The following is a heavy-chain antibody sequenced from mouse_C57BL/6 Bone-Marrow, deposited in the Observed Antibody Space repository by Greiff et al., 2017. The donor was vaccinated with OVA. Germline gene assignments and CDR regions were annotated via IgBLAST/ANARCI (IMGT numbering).Heavy chain of an antibody. Sequence: VQLKESGPELVKPGASVKIPCKASGYTFPDYNMDWVKQSHGKSLECILSINPNNGGTIYNQKFKGKATLTVDKSSSTAYMELRSLTSEDTAVYYCARRTYDGYYYWYFDVWGTGTTVTVSS. J-gene: IGHJ1*03. CDR1: GYTFPDYN. V-gene: IGHV1-18*01. D-gene: IGHD2-3*01. CDR3: ARRTYDGYYYWYFDV. CDR2: INPNNGGT.